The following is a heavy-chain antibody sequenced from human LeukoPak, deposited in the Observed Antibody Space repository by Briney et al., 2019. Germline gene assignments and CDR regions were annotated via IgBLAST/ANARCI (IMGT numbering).Heavy chain of an antibody. CDR3: ARDTFVYSYGYGGYYYGMDV. CDR1: GFTVSSNY. V-gene: IGHV3-66*01. Sequence: PGGSLRLSCAASGFTVSSNYMSWVRQAPGKGLEWVSVIYSGGSTYYAGSVKGRFTISRDISNNTLYLQVNSLRAEDTAVYYCARDTFVYSYGYGGYYYGMDVWGQGTTVTVSS. D-gene: IGHD5-18*01. J-gene: IGHJ6*02. CDR2: IYSGGST.